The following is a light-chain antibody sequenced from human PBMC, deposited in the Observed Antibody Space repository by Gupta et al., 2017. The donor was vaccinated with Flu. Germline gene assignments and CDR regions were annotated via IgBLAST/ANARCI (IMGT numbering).Light chain of an antibody. Sequence: DIQLTQSPSSLSASVGDRVTITCQARQPITNYLNWYQQKPGIAPKLLIHDASNLATGVPSRFSGSGSGTHFTLTISSLQPEDIGTYYCQQYDHLLITLGQGTRLEIK. V-gene: IGKV1-33*01. J-gene: IGKJ5*01. CDR1: QPITNY. CDR3: QQYDHLLIT. CDR2: DAS.